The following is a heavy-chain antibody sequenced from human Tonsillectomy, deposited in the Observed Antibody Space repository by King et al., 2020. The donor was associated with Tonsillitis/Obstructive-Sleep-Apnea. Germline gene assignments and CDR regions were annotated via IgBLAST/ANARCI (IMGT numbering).Heavy chain of an antibody. V-gene: IGHV4-34*01. J-gene: IGHJ4*02. D-gene: IGHD2-8*01. CDR1: GGSFSGYY. CDR3: ARNYCTNGVYYSFDY. CDR2: INHSGST. Sequence: VQLQQWGAGLLKPSETLSLTCAVYGGSFSGYYWSWIRQPPGKGLEWLGEINHSGSTNYNPSLKSRVTISVYTSKNQFSLKLSSVTAADTAVYYCARNYCTNGVYYSFDYWGQGTLVTVSS.